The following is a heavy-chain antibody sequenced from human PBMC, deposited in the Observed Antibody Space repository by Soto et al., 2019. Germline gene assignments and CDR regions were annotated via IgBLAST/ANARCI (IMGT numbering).Heavy chain of an antibody. V-gene: IGHV3-23*01. D-gene: IGHD3-3*01. CDR1: GFTFFNYA. J-gene: IGHJ6*02. Sequence: GGSLRLSCAASGFTFFNYAISWVRQAPGKGLEWVSGISGSSGITDYADSVKGRFTISRDNSKNTMYLQMKSLRAEDAAVYFCAKDSAYDFRQNPYYYYGMDVWGQGTTVTVYS. CDR3: AKDSAYDFRQNPYYYYGMDV. CDR2: ISGSSGIT.